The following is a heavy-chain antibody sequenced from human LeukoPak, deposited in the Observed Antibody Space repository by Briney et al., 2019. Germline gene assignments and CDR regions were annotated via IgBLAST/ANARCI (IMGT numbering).Heavy chain of an antibody. CDR1: GYTFTSYD. J-gene: IGHJ4*02. CDR3: AIWTLVAGSNFDY. Sequence: GASVKVSCKASGYTFTSYDVNWVRQGTGQGLEWMGWMNPNSGNTGYAQKFQGRVTMTRNTSISTAYMELSSLRSEDTAVYYCAIWTLVAGSNFDYWGQGTLVTVSS. CDR2: MNPNSGNT. V-gene: IGHV1-8*01. D-gene: IGHD6-19*01.